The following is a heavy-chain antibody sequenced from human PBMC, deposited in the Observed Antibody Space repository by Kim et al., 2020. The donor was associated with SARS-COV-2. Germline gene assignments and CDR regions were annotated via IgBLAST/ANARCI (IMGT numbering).Heavy chain of an antibody. Sequence: ESCKVRFTLSRDNSKNTLYLQMNSLRAEDTAVYYCARNMAGAGTVSWFDPWGQGTLVTVSS. CDR3: ARNMAGAGTVSWFDP. D-gene: IGHD6-19*01. J-gene: IGHJ5*02. V-gene: IGHV3-30*07.